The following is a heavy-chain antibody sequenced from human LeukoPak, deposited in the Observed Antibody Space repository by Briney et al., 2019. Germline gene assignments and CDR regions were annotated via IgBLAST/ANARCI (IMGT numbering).Heavy chain of an antibody. J-gene: IGHJ5*02. CDR1: GFTFSSYE. CDR2: ISSSGNTI. CDR3: ARDNHDSSGYFYDWFDP. V-gene: IGHV3-48*03. D-gene: IGHD3-22*01. Sequence: GGSLRLSCVASGFTFSSYEMNWVRQAPEKGLEWVSYISSSGNTIYYADSVKGRFTISRDNAKNSLYLQMNSLRAEDTAIYYCARDNHDSSGYFYDWFDPWGQGTLVTVSS.